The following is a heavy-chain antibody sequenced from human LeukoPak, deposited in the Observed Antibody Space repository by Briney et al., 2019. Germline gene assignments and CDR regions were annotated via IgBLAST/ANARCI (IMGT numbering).Heavy chain of an antibody. CDR3: AKIRQWLDYFDY. J-gene: IGHJ4*02. V-gene: IGHV3-30*02. Sequence: GRSLRLSCVASGFTFNTYGMHWVRQAPGKGLXXVAFIRYDGSNKYYADSVKGRFTISRDNSKNTLYLQMNSLRAEDTAVYYCAKIRQWLDYFDYWGQGTLVTVSS. CDR2: IRYDGSNK. CDR1: GFTFNTYG. D-gene: IGHD6-19*01.